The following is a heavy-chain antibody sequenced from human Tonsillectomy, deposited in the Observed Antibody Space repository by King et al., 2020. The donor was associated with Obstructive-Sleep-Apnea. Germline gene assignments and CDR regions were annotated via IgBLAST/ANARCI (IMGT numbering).Heavy chain of an antibody. V-gene: IGHV4-4*02. CDR2: IYHTGNT. J-gene: IGHJ4*02. D-gene: IGHD6-13*01. CDR1: GGSISSTHW. CDR3: ARGIAAADKGVDY. Sequence: VQLQESGPGLVKPSGTLSLTCAVSGGSISSTHWWSWVRQPPGKGLEWIGEIYHTGNTNYNPSLKSRVTISVDKSTNQFSLNLTSVTAADTAVYYCARGIAAADKGVDYWGQGTLVTVSS.